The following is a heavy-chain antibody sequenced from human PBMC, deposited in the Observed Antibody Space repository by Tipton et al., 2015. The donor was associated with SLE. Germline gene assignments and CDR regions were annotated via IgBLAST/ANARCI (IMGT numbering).Heavy chain of an antibody. V-gene: IGHV6-1*01. D-gene: IGHD2/OR15-2a*01. CDR2: TYYRSKWYN. CDR3: ARDIEDFTPYGMDV. J-gene: IGHJ6*02. Sequence: LRLSCAISGDSVSSNSAAWNWIRQSPSRGLEWLGRTYYRSKWYNDYAVSVKSRITINPDTSKNQFSLQLNSVTPEDTAVYYCARDIEDFTPYGMDVWGQGTTVTVSS. CDR1: GDSVSSNSAA.